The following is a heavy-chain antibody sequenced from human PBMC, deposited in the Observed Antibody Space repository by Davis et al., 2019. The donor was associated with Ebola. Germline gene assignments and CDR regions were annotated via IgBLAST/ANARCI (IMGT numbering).Heavy chain of an antibody. CDR3: ARDRVTIPFY. CDR1: GFTFSSYA. V-gene: IGHV3-30-3*01. CDR2: ISYDGSSK. J-gene: IGHJ4*02. D-gene: IGHD4-17*01. Sequence: GESLKISCAASGFTFSSYAMHWVRQAPGKGLEWVAVISYDGSSKYYADSVKGRFTISRDNSKNTLYLQMNSLRAEDTAVYYCARDRVTIPFYWGQGTLVTVSS.